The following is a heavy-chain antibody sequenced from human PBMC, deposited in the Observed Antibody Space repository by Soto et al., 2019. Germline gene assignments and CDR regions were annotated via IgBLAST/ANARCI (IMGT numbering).Heavy chain of an antibody. J-gene: IGHJ6*02. Sequence: PSETLSLTCAVYGGSFSGYYWSWIRQPPGKGLEWIGEINHSGSTNYNPSLKSRVTISVDTSKNQFSLKLSSVTAADTAVYYCARGLKEADTGYYYGMDVWGQGTTVTVSS. CDR3: ARGLKEADTGYYYGMDV. V-gene: IGHV4-34*01. CDR2: INHSGST. D-gene: IGHD2-8*02. CDR1: GGSFSGYY.